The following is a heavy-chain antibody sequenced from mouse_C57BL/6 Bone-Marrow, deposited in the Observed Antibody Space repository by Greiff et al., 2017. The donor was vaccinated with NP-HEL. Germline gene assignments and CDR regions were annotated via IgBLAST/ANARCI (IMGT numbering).Heavy chain of an antibody. CDR2: IRLKSDNYAT. CDR1: GFTFSNYW. D-gene: IGHD1-1*01. V-gene: IGHV6-3*01. Sequence: DVQLQESGGGLVQPGGSMKLSCVASGFTFSNYWMNWVRQSPEKGLEWVAQIRLKSDNYATHYAESVKGRFTISRDDSKSSVYLQMNNLRAEDTGIYYCTGIYYYGSSYGGAMDYWGQGTSVTVSS. CDR3: TGIYYYGSSYGGAMDY. J-gene: IGHJ4*01.